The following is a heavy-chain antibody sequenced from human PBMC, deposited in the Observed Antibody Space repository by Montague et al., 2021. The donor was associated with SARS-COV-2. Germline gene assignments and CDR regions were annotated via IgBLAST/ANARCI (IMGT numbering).Heavy chain of an antibody. J-gene: IGHJ6*03. CDR1: GTSFSGYY. Sequence: SETLSLTCAVHGTSFSGYYWNWICQHPGKGLEWNGEINHGGSTKSSPSLKSRLTISADTATNKHSLKLTSVAAADAAASYCARLRHGVVPSPILGVGPSYSYDDLDVWGRGTTVTVSS. CDR3: ARLRHGVVPSPILGVGPSYSYDDLDV. CDR2: INHGGST. V-gene: IGHV4-34*01. D-gene: IGHD3-10*01.